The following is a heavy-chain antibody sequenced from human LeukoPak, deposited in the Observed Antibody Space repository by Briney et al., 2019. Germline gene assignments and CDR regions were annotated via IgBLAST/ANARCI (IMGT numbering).Heavy chain of an antibody. CDR2: ISGSGGST. Sequence: PGGSLRLSCTASGFTFSSYWMSWVRQAPGKGLGWVSAISGSGGSTYYADSVKGRFTFSRDNSKNTLYLQVNSLRAEDTAVYYCAKEATDYDFWSGSYRYFDYWGQGTLVTVSS. D-gene: IGHD3-3*01. CDR3: AKEATDYDFWSGSYRYFDY. CDR1: GFTFSSYW. J-gene: IGHJ4*02. V-gene: IGHV3-23*01.